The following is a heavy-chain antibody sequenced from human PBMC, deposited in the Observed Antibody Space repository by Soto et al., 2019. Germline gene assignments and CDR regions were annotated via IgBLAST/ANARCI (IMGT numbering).Heavy chain of an antibody. J-gene: IGHJ5*02. CDR3: ARSGQVGSWFDP. Sequence: GASVKVSCKASGYTFTSYGISWVRQAPGQGLEWMGWMNPNSGNTGYAQKFQGRVTMTRNTSISTAYMELSSLRSEDTAVYYCARSGQVGSWFDPWGQGTLVTVSS. CDR2: MNPNSGNT. D-gene: IGHD1-1*01. CDR1: GYTFTSYG. V-gene: IGHV1-8*02.